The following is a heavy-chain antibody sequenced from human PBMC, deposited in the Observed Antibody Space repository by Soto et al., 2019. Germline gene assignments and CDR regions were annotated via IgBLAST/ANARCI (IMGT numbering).Heavy chain of an antibody. CDR2: IYYSGST. D-gene: IGHD5-12*01. CDR3: ARIIVDIVATTYYYYMDV. J-gene: IGHJ6*03. Sequence: SETLSLTCTVSGGSISSYYWSWIRQPPGKGLEWIGYIYYSGSTNYNPSLKSRVTISVDTSKNQFSLKLSSVTAADTAVYYCARIIVDIVATTYYYYMDVWGKGTTVTVSS. V-gene: IGHV4-59*01. CDR1: GGSISSYY.